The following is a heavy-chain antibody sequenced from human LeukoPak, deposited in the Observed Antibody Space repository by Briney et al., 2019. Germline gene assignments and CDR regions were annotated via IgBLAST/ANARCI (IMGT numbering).Heavy chain of an antibody. J-gene: IGHJ4*02. D-gene: IGHD6-19*01. CDR1: GSTFTTYW. Sequence: GESLKISCQGSGSTFTTYWIGWVRQLPGKGLESMGIIYPGDSDTRYSPSFQGQVTMSADKSISTAYLQWSSLKASDTAMYYCARLDSSGWYGRGDYWGQGTLVTVSS. CDR2: IYPGDSDT. CDR3: ARLDSSGWYGRGDY. V-gene: IGHV5-51*01.